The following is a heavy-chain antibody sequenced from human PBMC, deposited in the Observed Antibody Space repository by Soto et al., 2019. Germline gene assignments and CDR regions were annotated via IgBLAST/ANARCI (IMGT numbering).Heavy chain of an antibody. CDR2: INPDNGNT. J-gene: IGHJ5*02. V-gene: IGHV1-18*01. CDR3: ARDWSWNGLVWWFDP. CDR1: GYTFTRSG. Sequence: GASVKVSCKASGYTFTRSGISWVRQAPGQGLEWLGWINPDNGNTNYAQHLQGRVSLTTDTSTSTAYMDLRSLRSDDTAVYYCARDWSWNGLVWWFDPWGQGTLVTVSS. D-gene: IGHD1-1*01.